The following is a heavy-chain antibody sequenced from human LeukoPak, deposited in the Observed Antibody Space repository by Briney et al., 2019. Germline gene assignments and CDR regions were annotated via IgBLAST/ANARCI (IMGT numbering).Heavy chain of an antibody. Sequence: PTGRSLRLPCAASGFTFGSYAMHWVRQAPGKGLEWVAVISYDGSNKYYADSVKGRFTISRDNSKNTLYLQMNSLRAEDTAVYYCARDARRYDFWSGYYHDYWGQGTLVTVSS. V-gene: IGHV3-30-3*01. CDR2: ISYDGSNK. D-gene: IGHD3-3*01. J-gene: IGHJ4*02. CDR3: ARDARRYDFWSGYYHDY. CDR1: GFTFGSYA.